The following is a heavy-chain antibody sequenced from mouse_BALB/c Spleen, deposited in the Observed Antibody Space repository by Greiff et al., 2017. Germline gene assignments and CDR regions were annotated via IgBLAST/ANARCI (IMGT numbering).Heavy chain of an antibody. J-gene: IGHJ3*01. CDR1: GYTFTSYW. CDR2: INPSTGYT. CDR3: ASRQYGNYEAY. V-gene: IGHV1-7*01. D-gene: IGHD2-10*02. Sequence: VQLQQSGAELAKPGASVKMSCKASGYTFTSYWMHWVKQRPGQGLEWIGYINPSTGYTEYNQKFKDKATLTADKSSSTAYMQLSSLTSEDSAVYYCASRQYGNYEAYWGQGTLVTVSA.